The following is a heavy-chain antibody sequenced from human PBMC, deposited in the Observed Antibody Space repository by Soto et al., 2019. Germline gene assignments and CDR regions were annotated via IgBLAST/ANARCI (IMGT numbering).Heavy chain of an antibody. J-gene: IGHJ4*02. CDR3: ARDFYGGYTYGPGDY. Sequence: SLRLSCAASGFMFSAYWMSWVRQAPGKGLEWVANIHGDGGKIYYVNSVKGRFTISRDNAKRSLYLQMNSLRAEDTAVYYCARDFYGGYTYGPGDYWGQGALVTVSS. V-gene: IGHV3-7*01. CDR1: GFMFSAYW. D-gene: IGHD5-18*01. CDR2: IHGDGGKI.